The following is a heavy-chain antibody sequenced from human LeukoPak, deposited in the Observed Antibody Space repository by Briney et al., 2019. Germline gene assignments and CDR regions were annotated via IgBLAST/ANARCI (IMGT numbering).Heavy chain of an antibody. D-gene: IGHD6-19*01. V-gene: IGHV3-48*03. CDR2: ISSSGSTI. CDR1: GLTFSSYE. Sequence: PGGSLRLSCAASGLTFSSYEMNWVRQAPRKGLEWVSYISSSGSTIYYADSVKGRFTISRDNAKNSLYLQMNSLRAEDTAVYYCARADIAVAGTYDYWGQGTLVTVSS. CDR3: ARADIAVAGTYDY. J-gene: IGHJ4*02.